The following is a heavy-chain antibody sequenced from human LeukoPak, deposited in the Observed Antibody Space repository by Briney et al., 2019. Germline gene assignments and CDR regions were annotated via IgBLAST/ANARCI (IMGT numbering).Heavy chain of an antibody. V-gene: IGHV4-34*01. CDR3: ASSSSWTPPHYYYGMDV. CDR1: GASFSGYY. J-gene: IGHJ6*02. Sequence: SETLSLTCGVSGASFSGYYWSWIRQPPGKGLEWIGETNHSGGINYNPSLESRVTISGATSKNQFSLKLNSVTAADTAVYYCASSSSWTPPHYYYGMDVWGQGTTVTVSS. D-gene: IGHD6-13*01. CDR2: TNHSGGI.